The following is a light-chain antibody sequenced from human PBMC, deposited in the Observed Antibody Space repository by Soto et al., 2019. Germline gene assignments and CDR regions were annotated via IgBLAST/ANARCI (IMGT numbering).Light chain of an antibody. Sequence: QAVLTQPPSVSEAPGQRVTISCTGSSSNIGAGYEAHWYQQVPGTAPKLLIYENNNRPSWVPDRFSGSKSGSSASLAITALQAEDEAEYYCECSDRSRSADVFGTGTKVTVL. J-gene: IGLJ1*01. CDR1: SSNIGAGYE. V-gene: IGLV1-40*01. CDR2: ENN. CDR3: ECSDRSRSADV.